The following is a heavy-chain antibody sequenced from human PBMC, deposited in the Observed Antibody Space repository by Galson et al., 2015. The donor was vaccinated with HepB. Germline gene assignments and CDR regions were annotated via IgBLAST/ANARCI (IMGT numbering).Heavy chain of an antibody. J-gene: IGHJ5*02. V-gene: IGHV4-59*01. D-gene: IGHD3-10*01. Sequence: ETLSLTCTVSGGSISSYYWSWIRQPPGKGLEWIGYIYYSGSTNYNPSLKSRVTISVDTSKNQFSLKLSSVTAADTAVYYCAREEYYGSGSPHWFDPWGQGTLVTVSS. CDR1: GGSISSYY. CDR3: AREEYYGSGSPHWFDP. CDR2: IYYSGST.